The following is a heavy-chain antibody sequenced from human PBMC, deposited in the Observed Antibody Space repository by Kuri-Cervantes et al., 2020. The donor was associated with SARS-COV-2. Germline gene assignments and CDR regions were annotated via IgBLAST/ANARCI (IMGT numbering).Heavy chain of an antibody. CDR2: INPDGSYT. D-gene: IGHD1-1*01. J-gene: IGHJ4*02. CDR3: VRDGDHWNFDY. V-gene: IGHV3-74*01. Sequence: LSLTCAASGFTFSSYSMNWVRQVPGKGLVWVSRINPDGSYTNNADSVKGRFTLSRDNAKNMLFLQMNSLRAEDTAVYYCVRDGDHWNFDYWGQGTLVTVSS. CDR1: GFTFSSYS.